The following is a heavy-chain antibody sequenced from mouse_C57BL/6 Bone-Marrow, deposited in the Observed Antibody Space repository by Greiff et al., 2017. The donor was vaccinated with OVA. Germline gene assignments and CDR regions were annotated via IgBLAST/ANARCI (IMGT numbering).Heavy chain of an antibody. Sequence: QVQLQQPGAELVRPGSSVKLSCKASGYTFTSYWMHWVKQRPIQGLEWIGNIDPSDSESHYNQKFKDKATLTVDKSSSTAYMQLSSLTSEDSAVYYCARNLYDGPGDYWGQGTSVTVSS. V-gene: IGHV1-52*01. CDR1: GYTFTSYW. J-gene: IGHJ4*01. CDR3: ARNLYDGPGDY. CDR2: IDPSDSES. D-gene: IGHD2-3*01.